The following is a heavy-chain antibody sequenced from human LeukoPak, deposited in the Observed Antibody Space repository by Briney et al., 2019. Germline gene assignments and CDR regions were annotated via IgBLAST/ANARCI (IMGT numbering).Heavy chain of an antibody. CDR1: GGSFSGYY. Sequence: SETLSLTCAVYGGSFSGYYWSWIRQPPGKGLEWIGEINHSGSTNYNPSLKSRVTISVDTSKDQFSLKLSSVTAADTAVYYCARGSFPKQLPFGWFDPWGQGTLVTVSS. CDR2: INHSGST. D-gene: IGHD2-2*01. CDR3: ARGSFPKQLPFGWFDP. J-gene: IGHJ5*02. V-gene: IGHV4-34*01.